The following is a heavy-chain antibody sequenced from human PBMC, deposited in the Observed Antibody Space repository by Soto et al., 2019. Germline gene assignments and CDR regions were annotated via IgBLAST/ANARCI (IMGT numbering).Heavy chain of an antibody. J-gene: IGHJ4*02. D-gene: IGHD3-16*02. Sequence: EVQLVESGGGLVKPGGSLRLSCAASGFTFSSAWLSWVRQAPGKGLEWVGRIKSQADGGTTDFAASAKGRFIISRDDSKNTLYRQMNSLKSEDAAVYYCATEGVIWGSYGSEPFDYWGQGTLVTVSS. CDR1: GFTFSSAW. V-gene: IGHV3-15*01. CDR2: IKSQADGGTT. CDR3: ATEGVIWGSYGSEPFDY.